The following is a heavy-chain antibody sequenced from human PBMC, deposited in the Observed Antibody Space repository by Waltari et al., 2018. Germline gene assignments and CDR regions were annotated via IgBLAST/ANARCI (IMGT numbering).Heavy chain of an antibody. V-gene: IGHV1-69-2*01. J-gene: IGHJ6*03. Sequence: EVQLVQSGAEVKKPGATVKISCKASGYTFTDYYMHWVPQAPGNGLEWMGRVDPEDGETIYAEKFQGRVTITADTSTDTAYMELSSLRSEDTAVYYCATLPLDYGDYEGYYYYMDVWGKGTTVTVSS. D-gene: IGHD4-17*01. CDR3: ATLPLDYGDYEGYYYYMDV. CDR2: VDPEDGET. CDR1: GYTFTDYY.